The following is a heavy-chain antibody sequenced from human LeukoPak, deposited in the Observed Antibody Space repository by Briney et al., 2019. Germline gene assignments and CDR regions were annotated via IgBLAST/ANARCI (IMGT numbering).Heavy chain of an antibody. CDR3: AKEGPIAVAGYFDY. D-gene: IGHD6-19*01. Sequence: GGSLRLSCAASGFTVSNNYMSWVRQAPGKGLEWVSLITGDGIRTYYADSVKGRFTISRDNSKNSLYLHMNSLRTEDTALYYCAKEGPIAVAGYFDYWGQGTLVTVSS. V-gene: IGHV3-43*02. CDR1: GFTVSNNY. J-gene: IGHJ4*02. CDR2: ITGDGIRT.